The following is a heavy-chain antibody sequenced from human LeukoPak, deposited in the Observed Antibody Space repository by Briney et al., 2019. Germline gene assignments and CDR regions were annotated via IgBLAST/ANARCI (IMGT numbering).Heavy chain of an antibody. V-gene: IGHV4-61*01. CDR3: ARSGQDSSDYCLDY. CDR2: ISYRGTT. D-gene: IGHD3-22*01. Sequence: SETLSLTCTVSGGSVSSGSYYWTWIRQPPGKGLEWIAYISYRGTTKHNPSLKSRVTLSVDASKNQFSLKLSSVTAADTAVYFCARSGQDSSDYCLDYWGQGALVTVSS. CDR1: GGSVSSGSYY. J-gene: IGHJ4*02.